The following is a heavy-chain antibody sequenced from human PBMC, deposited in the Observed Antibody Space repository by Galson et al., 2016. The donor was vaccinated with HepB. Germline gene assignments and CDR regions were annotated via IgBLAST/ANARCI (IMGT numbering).Heavy chain of an antibody. V-gene: IGHV1-18*01. Sequence: SVKVSCKASGYSFASHGITWVRQAPGQGLEWMGWISPSSNNAIYAQRVQGRVTLTTGTSTTTAYFEMGSLRSDDTAVYYCARESAQRQTFEWQRMNGMDVWGLGTTVIVSS. CDR1: GYSFASHG. CDR3: ARESAQRQTFEWQRMNGMDV. D-gene: IGHD3-3*01. CDR2: ISPSSNNA. J-gene: IGHJ6*02.